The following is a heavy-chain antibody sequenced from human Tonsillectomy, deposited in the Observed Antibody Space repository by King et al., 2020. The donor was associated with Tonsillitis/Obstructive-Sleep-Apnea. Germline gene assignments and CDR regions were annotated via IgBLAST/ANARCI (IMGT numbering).Heavy chain of an antibody. J-gene: IGHJ4*02. D-gene: IGHD3-3*01. V-gene: IGHV3-33*01. CDR2: IWYDGSNK. CDR3: ARAHPEFTYYDFWSGYYRGNYFDY. Sequence: VQLVESGGGVVQPGRSLRLSCAASGFTFSSYGMHWVRQAPGKGPEWVAVIWYDGSNKYYADSVKGRFTISRDNSKNTLYLQMNSLRAEDTAVYYCARAHPEFTYYDFWSGYYRGNYFDYWGQGTLVTVSS. CDR1: GFTFSSYG.